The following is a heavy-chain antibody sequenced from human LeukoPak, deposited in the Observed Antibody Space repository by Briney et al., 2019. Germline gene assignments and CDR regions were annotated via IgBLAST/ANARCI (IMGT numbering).Heavy chain of an antibody. V-gene: IGHV1-2*02. Sequence: ASVKVSCKASGYTFTGYYMHWVRQAPGQGLEWMGWINPNSGGTNYAQKFQGRVTMTRDTSISTAYMELSRLRSDDTAVYYCASVTSPYCSGGSCYDYWGQGTLVTVSS. CDR2: INPNSGGT. J-gene: IGHJ4*02. D-gene: IGHD2-15*01. CDR1: GYTFTGYY. CDR3: ASVTSPYCSGGSCYDY.